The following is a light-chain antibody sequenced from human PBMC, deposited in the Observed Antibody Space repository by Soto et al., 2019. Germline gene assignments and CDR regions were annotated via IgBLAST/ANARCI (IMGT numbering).Light chain of an antibody. J-gene: IGLJ1*01. V-gene: IGLV2-11*01. CDR2: DAT. CDR1: SSDVGGYNY. Sequence: QSVLTQPRSVSGSPGQSVTISCAGTSSDVGGYNYVSWYQQLPGKAPKLMIYDATKRPSGVPHRFSGSKSGNTASLTISGLQAEDEADYYCCSYAGTFTFVFGAGTKLTVL. CDR3: CSYAGTFTFV.